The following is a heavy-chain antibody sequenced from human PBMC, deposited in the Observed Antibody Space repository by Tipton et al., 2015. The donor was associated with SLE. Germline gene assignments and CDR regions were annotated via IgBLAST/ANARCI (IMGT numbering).Heavy chain of an antibody. V-gene: IGHV4-4*07. D-gene: IGHD2-2*01. CDR3: ASCSRSDAFDI. J-gene: IGHJ3*02. CDR1: GGSISSYY. CDR2: IYTSGST. Sequence: TLSLTCTVSGGSISSYYWSWIRQPAGKGLEWIGRIYTSGSTNYNPSLKSRVTISVDTSKNQFSLKLSSMTAADTAVYYCASCSRSDAFDIWGQGTMVTVSS.